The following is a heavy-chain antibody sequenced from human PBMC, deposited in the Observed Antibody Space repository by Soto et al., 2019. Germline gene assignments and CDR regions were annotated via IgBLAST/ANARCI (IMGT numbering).Heavy chain of an antibody. J-gene: IGHJ3*02. V-gene: IGHV4-30-2*01. CDR3: ARHDGERPGDDAFDI. D-gene: IGHD3-10*01. CDR1: GGSISIGGYS. Sequence: PSETLSLTCAVSGGSISIGGYSWSWIRQPPGKGLEWIGYIYHSGSTYYNPSLKSRVTISVDRSKNQFSLKLSSVTAADTAVYYCARHDGERPGDDAFDIWGQGTMVT. CDR2: IYHSGST.